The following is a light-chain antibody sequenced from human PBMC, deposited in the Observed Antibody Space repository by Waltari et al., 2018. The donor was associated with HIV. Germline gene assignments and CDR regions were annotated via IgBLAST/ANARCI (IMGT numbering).Light chain of an antibody. CDR1: SSDVGRYNY. J-gene: IGLJ1*01. Sequence: QSALTQPASVSGSPGQSITISCTGTSSDVGRYNYVSWYQHHPGKAPKLMIYEVLNRPSWISNRFSGSKSGNTASLTISGLQAEDEADYYCSSYTINNDYVFGTGTRVTVL. CDR2: EVL. CDR3: SSYTINNDYV. V-gene: IGLV2-14*01.